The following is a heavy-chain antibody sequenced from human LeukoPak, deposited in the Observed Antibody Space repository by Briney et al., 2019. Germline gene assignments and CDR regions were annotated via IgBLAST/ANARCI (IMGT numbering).Heavy chain of an antibody. D-gene: IGHD2-15*01. CDR2: INPSGGST. CDR3: GRDEGRFSNSGGFDY. J-gene: IGHJ4*02. Sequence: ASVKASCKASGHTFTGYHMHWVRQAPGQGLEWMGIINPSGGSTSYAQKFQGRVTMTRDMFTSTVYMELSSLRSEDTAVYYCGRDEGRFSNSGGFDYWGQGTLVTVSS. V-gene: IGHV1-46*01. CDR1: GHTFTGYH.